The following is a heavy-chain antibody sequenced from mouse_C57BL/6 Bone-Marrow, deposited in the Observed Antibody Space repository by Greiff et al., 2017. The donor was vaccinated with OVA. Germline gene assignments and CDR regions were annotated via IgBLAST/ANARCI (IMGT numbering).Heavy chain of an antibody. J-gene: IGHJ2*01. CDR2: IWWDDDK. V-gene: IGHV8-8*01. CDR3: ARIGVLGYYFDY. CDR1: GFSLSTFGMG. Sequence: ESGPGILKPSQTLSLTCSFSGFSLSTFGMGVGWIRQPSGKGLEGLAHIWWDDDKYYNPALKSRLTISTDTSTNQVFLNIANVDTAYTATYYCARIGVLGYYFDYWCQGTTLTVSS. D-gene: IGHD4-1*01.